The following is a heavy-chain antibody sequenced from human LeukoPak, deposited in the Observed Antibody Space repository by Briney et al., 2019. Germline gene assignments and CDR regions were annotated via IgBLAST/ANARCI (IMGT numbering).Heavy chain of an antibody. CDR3: ATYHFRGDTHYFDY. V-gene: IGHV4-34*01. D-gene: IGHD3-10*02. CDR1: GGSFGGYY. J-gene: IGHJ4*02. Sequence: PSETLSLTCAVYGGSFGGYYWSWIRQPPGKGLEWIGEINDSGSTNYIPSLKSRVTISVDRSKNQFSLWLSSVTAADTAVYYCATYHFRGDTHYFDYWGQGILVTVSS. CDR2: INDSGST.